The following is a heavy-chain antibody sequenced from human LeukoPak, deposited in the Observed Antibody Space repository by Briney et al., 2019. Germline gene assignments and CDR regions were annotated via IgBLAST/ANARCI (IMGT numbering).Heavy chain of an antibody. CDR2: INHSGST. J-gene: IGHJ4*02. CDR1: GGSFSGYY. V-gene: IGHV4-34*01. Sequence: SETLSLTCAVYGGSFSGYYWSWNRQPPGKGLEWIGEINHSGSTNYNPSLKSRVTISVDTSKNQFSLKLSSVTAADTAVYYCARLPRGNFDYWGQGTLVTVSS. CDR3: ARLPRGNFDY.